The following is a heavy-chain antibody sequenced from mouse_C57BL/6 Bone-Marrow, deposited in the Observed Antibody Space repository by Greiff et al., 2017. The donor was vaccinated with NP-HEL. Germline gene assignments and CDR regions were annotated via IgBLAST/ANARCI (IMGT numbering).Heavy chain of an antibody. V-gene: IGHV5-4*01. CDR2: ISDGGRYT. D-gene: IGHD1-1*01. Sequence: EVQVVESGGGLVKPGGSLKLSCAASGFTFSSYAMSWVRQTPEKRLEWVATISDGGRYTYYPDNVKGRFTISRDNAKNNLYLQMSHLKSEDTAMYYCARDRRITTVVARGDYWGQGTTLTVSS. CDR3: ARDRRITTVVARGDY. J-gene: IGHJ2*01. CDR1: GFTFSSYA.